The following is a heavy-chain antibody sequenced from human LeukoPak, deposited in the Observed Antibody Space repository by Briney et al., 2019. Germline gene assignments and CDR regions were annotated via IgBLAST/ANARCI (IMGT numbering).Heavy chain of an antibody. D-gene: IGHD3-16*01. V-gene: IGHV4-34*01. J-gene: IGHJ6*04. CDR2: INHSGST. CDR1: GGSLSGYY. Sequence: SVTLSLTCAVYGGSLSGYYWSWIRQPPGKGLEWIGEINHSGSTNYNPSLKSRVTISVDTSKNQFSLKLSSVTAADTAVYYCARRRAGLGVMGMDVWGKGTTVTVSS. CDR3: ARRRAGLGVMGMDV.